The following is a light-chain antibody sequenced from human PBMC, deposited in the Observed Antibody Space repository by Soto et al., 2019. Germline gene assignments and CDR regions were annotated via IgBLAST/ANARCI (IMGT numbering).Light chain of an antibody. CDR2: DVS. J-gene: IGLJ1*01. CDR3: SSYTSSSTPPYV. V-gene: IGLV2-14*01. CDR1: SSDVGGYNY. Sequence: QSALTQPASVSGSPGQSMTISCTGTSSDVGGYNYVSWYQQHPGKAPKLMIYDVSNRPSGVSNRFSGSKSGNTASLTISGLQAEDEADYYCSSYTSSSTPPYVFGTGTKLTVL.